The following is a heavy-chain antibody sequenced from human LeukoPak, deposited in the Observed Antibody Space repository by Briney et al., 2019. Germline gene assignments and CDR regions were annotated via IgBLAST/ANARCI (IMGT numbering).Heavy chain of an antibody. CDR1: GGTFSSYA. CDR2: IIPIFGTA. V-gene: IGHV1-69*06. J-gene: IGHJ4*02. CDR3: AREVAYYFDY. Sequence: SVKVSCKASGGTFSSYAISWVRQAPGEGLEWMGGIIPIFGTANYAQKFQGRVTITADKSTSTAYMELSSLRSEDTAVYYCAREVAYYFDYWGQGTLVTVSS.